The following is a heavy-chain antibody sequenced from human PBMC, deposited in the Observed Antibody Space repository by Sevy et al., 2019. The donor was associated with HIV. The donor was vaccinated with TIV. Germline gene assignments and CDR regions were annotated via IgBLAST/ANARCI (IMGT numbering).Heavy chain of an antibody. V-gene: IGHV1-2*06. CDR1: GYTFIGYY. Sequence: ASVKVSCKASGYTFIGYYIHWLRQAPGQGLEWIGRINPSSGGTKYTQKFQGRVTVTTDMSVSKAYMELIGLRSDDTAMYYCAGQTSGWYDWFDPWGQGTLVPSPQ. J-gene: IGHJ5*02. CDR3: AGQTSGWYDWFDP. D-gene: IGHD6-19*01. CDR2: INPSSGGT.